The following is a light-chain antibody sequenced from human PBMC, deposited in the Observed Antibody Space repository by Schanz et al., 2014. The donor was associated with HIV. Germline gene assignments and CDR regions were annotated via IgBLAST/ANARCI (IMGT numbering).Light chain of an antibody. V-gene: IGKV3-11*01. J-gene: IGKJ1*01. CDR1: QSVSSY. CDR2: DAS. CDR3: HQYGSLPWT. Sequence: EIVLTQSPATLSLSPGERATLSCRASQSVSSYLAWYQQKPGQAPRLLIYDASNRATGIPARFSGSGSGTDFTLTINRMEPEDCAVYYCHQYGSLPWTFGQGTKVEVK.